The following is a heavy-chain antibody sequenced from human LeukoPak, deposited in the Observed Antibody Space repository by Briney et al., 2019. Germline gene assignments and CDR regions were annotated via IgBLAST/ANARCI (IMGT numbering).Heavy chain of an antibody. J-gene: IGHJ3*01. CDR1: GYTFTGYY. CDR2: IDPNSGGT. Sequence: ASVKVSFKASGYTFTGYYMHWVRQAPGQGLEWMGWIDPNSGGTKYAQNFQGRVTMTRDTSISTAYMELSRLRSDDTAVYYCARVYYDQAFDLWGQGPMVTVSS. V-gene: IGHV1-2*02. CDR3: ARVYYDQAFDL. D-gene: IGHD3-22*01.